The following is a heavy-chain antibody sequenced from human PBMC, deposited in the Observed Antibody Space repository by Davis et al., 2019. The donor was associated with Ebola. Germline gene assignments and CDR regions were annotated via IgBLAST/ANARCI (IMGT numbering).Heavy chain of an antibody. CDR1: GFTFSSYA. CDR3: ATRIAAAGTVRADY. Sequence: SCAASGFTFSSYAMSWVRQAPGKGLEWVSAISASGGSTYYADSVKGRFTISRDNSKNTLSLQMNNLTAEDTAGYYCATRIAAAGTVRADYWGQGTLVTVSS. CDR2: ISASGGST. J-gene: IGHJ4*02. D-gene: IGHD6-13*01. V-gene: IGHV3-23*01.